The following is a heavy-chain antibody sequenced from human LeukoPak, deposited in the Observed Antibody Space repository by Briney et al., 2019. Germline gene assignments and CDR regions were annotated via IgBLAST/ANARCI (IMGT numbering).Heavy chain of an antibody. J-gene: IGHJ4*02. Sequence: PGGSLRLSCAASGFTFSTYAMSWVRQTPGKGLEWVSSIAGGDAGTYYADSVKGRFSISRDKSKHTLFLQMNGLRATDTSVYFCAKGPMKSGKGAFCYHIYCCGQGTLVTASS. CDR1: GFTFSTYA. CDR2: IAGGDAGT. CDR3: AKGPMKSGKGAFCYHIYC. D-gene: IGHD3-9*01. V-gene: IGHV3-23*01.